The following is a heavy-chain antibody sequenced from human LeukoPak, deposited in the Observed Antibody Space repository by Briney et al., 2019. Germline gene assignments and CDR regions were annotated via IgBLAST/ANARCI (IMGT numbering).Heavy chain of an antibody. CDR1: GFTFDDYA. Sequence: PGRSLRLSCAASGFTFDDYAMHWVRQAPGKGLEWVSGISWNSGSIGYADSVKGRFTISRDNAKNSLYLQMNSLRAEDTALYYCAKGGRQLWLTYDYWGQGTLVTVSS. D-gene: IGHD5-18*01. V-gene: IGHV3-9*01. J-gene: IGHJ4*02. CDR3: AKGGRQLWLTYDY. CDR2: ISWNSGSI.